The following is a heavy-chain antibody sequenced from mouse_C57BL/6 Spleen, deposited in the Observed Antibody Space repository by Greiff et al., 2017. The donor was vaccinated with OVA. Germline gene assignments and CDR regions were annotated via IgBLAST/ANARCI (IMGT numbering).Heavy chain of an antibody. CDR1: GFTFTDYT. D-gene: IGHD1-2*01. J-gene: IGHJ2*01. CDR3: AREEGRVGTAHYFDY. CDR2: FYPGSGSI. V-gene: IGHV1-62-2*01. Sequence: VQLQQSGAELVKPGASVKLSCKASGFTFTDYTIHWVKQRPGQGLEWIGCFYPGSGSITYNEKFKDKATLTAYKSSSTVYMELNGLRSEDAAVYFCAREEGRVGTAHYFDYWGQGTTLTVSS.